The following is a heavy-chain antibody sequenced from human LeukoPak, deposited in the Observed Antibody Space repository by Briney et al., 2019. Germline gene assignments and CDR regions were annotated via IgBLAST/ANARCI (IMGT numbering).Heavy chain of an antibody. Sequence: ASVTVSCKASGYIFPSYGISWVLQAAGQGLEWVGWISAHAGNTNYAQKVQGRVTMTMDTFSSTAYMELRSLRSDDTAVYYCAREGTSGYDQQDYWGQGTLVTVSS. CDR1: GYIFPSYG. D-gene: IGHD5-12*01. CDR3: AREGTSGYDQQDY. V-gene: IGHV1-18*01. J-gene: IGHJ4*02. CDR2: ISAHAGNT.